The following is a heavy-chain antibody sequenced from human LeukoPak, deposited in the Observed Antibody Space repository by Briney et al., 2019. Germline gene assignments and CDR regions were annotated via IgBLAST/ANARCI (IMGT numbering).Heavy chain of an antibody. CDR2: ISGSGGST. J-gene: IGHJ4*02. CDR1: GFTFSSYA. Sequence: GGSLRLSCAASGFTFSSYAMSWDRQAPGKGLEWVSAISGSGGSTYYADSVKGRFTISRDHSKNTLYLQMNSLRAEDTALYYCAKTGGIAAAHWGQGTLVTVSS. CDR3: AKTGGIAAAH. V-gene: IGHV3-23*01. D-gene: IGHD6-13*01.